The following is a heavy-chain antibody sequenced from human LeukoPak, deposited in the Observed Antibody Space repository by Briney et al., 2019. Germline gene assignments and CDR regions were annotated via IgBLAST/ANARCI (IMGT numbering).Heavy chain of an antibody. CDR2: IIPIFGTA. J-gene: IGHJ3*02. CDR1: GGTFSSYA. D-gene: IGHD1-14*01. V-gene: IGHV1-69*13. CDR3: ARDLAPPGKLSGAFDI. Sequence: GASVKVSCKASGGTFSSYAISWVRQAPGQGLEWMGEIIPIFGTANYAQKFQGRVTITADESTSTAYMELSSLRSEDTAVYYCARDLAPPGKLSGAFDIWGQGTMVTVSS.